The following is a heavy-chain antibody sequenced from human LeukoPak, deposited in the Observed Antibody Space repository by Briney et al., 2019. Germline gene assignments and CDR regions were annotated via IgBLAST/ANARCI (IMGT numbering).Heavy chain of an antibody. CDR1: GYTFTSYY. D-gene: IGHD3-22*01. CDR2: INPSGGST. J-gene: IGHJ4*02. CDR3: ARVPYYYDSSGYHGLWY. Sequence: GASVKVSCKASGYTFTSYYMHWVRQAPGRGLEWMGIINPSGGSTSYAQKFQGRVTMTRDTSTSTVYMELSSLRSEDTAVYYCARVPYYYDSSGYHGLWYWGQGTLVTVSS. V-gene: IGHV1-46*01.